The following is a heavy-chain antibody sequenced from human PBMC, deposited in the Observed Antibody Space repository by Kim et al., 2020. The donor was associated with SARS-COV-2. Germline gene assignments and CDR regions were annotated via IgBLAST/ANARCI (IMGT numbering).Heavy chain of an antibody. J-gene: IGHJ6*02. CDR1: GDSVSSNSAA. Sequence: SQTLSLTCAISGDSVSSNSAAWNWIRQSPSRGLEWLGRTYYRSKWYNDYAVSVKSRITINPDTSKNQFSLQLNSVTPEDTAVYYCARGTFSSGWLYHGMDVWGQGTTVTVSS. CDR3: ARGTFSSGWLYHGMDV. V-gene: IGHV6-1*01. D-gene: IGHD6-19*01. CDR2: TYYRSKWYN.